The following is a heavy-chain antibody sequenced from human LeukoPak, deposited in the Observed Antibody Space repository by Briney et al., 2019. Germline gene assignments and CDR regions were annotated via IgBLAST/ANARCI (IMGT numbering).Heavy chain of an antibody. CDR3: ARVGGITMIVVLITDAFDI. D-gene: IGHD3-22*01. CDR1: GFTFSSYG. V-gene: IGHV4-39*07. J-gene: IGHJ3*02. Sequence: PGGTLRLSCAASGFTFSSYGMSWVRQPPGKGLEWIGSIYYSGSTYYNPSLKSRVTISVDTSKNQFSLKLRSVTAADTAVYYCARVGGITMIVVLITDAFDIWGQGTMVTVSS. CDR2: IYYSGST.